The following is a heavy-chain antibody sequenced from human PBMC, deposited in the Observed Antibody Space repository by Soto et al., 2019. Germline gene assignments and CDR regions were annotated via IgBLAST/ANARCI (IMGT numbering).Heavy chain of an antibody. J-gene: IGHJ1*01. CDR2: MNPNSGNT. CDR1: GYTFTSYD. V-gene: IGHV1-8*01. D-gene: IGHD4-17*01. CDR3: ASYTNDYGDRH. Sequence: QVQLVQSGAEVKKPGASVKVSCKASGYTFTSYDINWVRQATGQGLEWMGWMNPNSGNTGYAQNFQGRVTMSRNISISTAYMELSSLSPQDTAVHSCASYTNDYGDRHWGQGTLVTVSS.